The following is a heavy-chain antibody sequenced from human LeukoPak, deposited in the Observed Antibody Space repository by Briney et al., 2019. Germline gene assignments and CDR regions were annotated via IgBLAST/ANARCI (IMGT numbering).Heavy chain of an antibody. V-gene: IGHV4-34*01. CDR3: ARHSTQAWIFDH. J-gene: IGHJ4*02. Sequence: SETLSLTCAVYGGSFSDYYWSWIRQSPGKGLEWIGEINYSGGTNFDSSLKSRVTISVDTSKNQFSLRLRSVTAADTAVYFCARHSTQAWIFDHWGRGTPVTVSS. D-gene: IGHD1-1*01. CDR1: GGSFSDYY. CDR2: INYSGGT.